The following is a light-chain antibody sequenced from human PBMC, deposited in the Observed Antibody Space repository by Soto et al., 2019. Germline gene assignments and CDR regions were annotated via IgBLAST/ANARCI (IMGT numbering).Light chain of an antibody. J-gene: IGKJ3*01. CDR1: QDIRKG. CDR3: LQDYDYPFS. V-gene: IGKV1-6*01. CDR2: AAS. Sequence: AIQMTQSPSSLSASVGDRVTITCRASQDIRKGFGWYQQKPGKAPKLVIYAASNLQSGVPSRFSGSGSGTDFTLTISSLQPEDFATYYCLQDYDYPFSFGPGTKVDIK.